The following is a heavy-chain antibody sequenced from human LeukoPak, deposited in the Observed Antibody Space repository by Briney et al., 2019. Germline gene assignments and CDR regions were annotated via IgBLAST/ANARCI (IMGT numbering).Heavy chain of an antibody. Sequence: GGSLRLSCAASGFTFSSYSMNWVRQAPGKGLEWVSSISSSSSYIYYADSVKGRFTISRDNAKNSLYLQMNSLRAEDTAVYYCARESYSYGLYYYYYMDVWGKGTTVTVSS. CDR3: ARESYSYGLYYYYYMDV. J-gene: IGHJ6*03. V-gene: IGHV3-21*01. D-gene: IGHD5-18*01. CDR1: GFTFSSYS. CDR2: ISSSSSYI.